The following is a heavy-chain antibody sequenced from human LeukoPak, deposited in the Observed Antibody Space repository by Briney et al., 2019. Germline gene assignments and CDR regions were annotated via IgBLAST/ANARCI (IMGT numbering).Heavy chain of an antibody. Sequence: GGSLRLSCAASGFTFSSYEMNWVRQAPGKGLEWVSYISSSGSTIYYADSVKGRFTISRDNAKNSLYLQMDSLRAEDTAVYYCAEVGITMIGGVWGKGTTVTISS. J-gene: IGHJ6*04. V-gene: IGHV3-48*03. D-gene: IGHD3-10*02. CDR2: ISSSGSTI. CDR3: AEVGITMIGGV. CDR1: GFTFSSYE.